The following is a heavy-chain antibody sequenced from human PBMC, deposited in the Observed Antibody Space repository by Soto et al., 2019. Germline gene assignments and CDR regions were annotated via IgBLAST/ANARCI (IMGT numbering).Heavy chain of an antibody. Sequence: QVQLQQSGPGLVKPSQTLSLTCTVTGGSISSDYYHWTWIRQSPARGLEWIGYIHHSGSTLYNPSLKSRVTISVDTSKNQSSLDPSSVTAAATAVYFCAREDDGGDTVDVWGQGTTVTVSS. V-gene: IGHV4-30-4*08. CDR2: IHHSGST. J-gene: IGHJ6*02. CDR3: AREDDGGDTVDV. D-gene: IGHD2-21*02. CDR1: GGSISSDYYH.